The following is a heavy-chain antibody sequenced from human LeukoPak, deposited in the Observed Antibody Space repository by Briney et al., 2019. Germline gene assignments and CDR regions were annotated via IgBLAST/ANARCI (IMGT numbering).Heavy chain of an antibody. Sequence: SETLSLTRTVSGGSISSYYWSWIRQPPGKGLEWIGYIYYSGSTNYNPSLKSRVTISVDTSKNQFSLKLSSVTAADTAVYYCAREVPYSGSTFDYWGQGTLVTVSS. CDR3: AREVPYSGSTFDY. CDR1: GGSISSYY. J-gene: IGHJ4*02. D-gene: IGHD1-26*01. CDR2: IYYSGST. V-gene: IGHV4-59*01.